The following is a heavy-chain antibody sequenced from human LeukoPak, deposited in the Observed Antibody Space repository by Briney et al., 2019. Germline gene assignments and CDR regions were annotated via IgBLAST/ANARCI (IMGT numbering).Heavy chain of an antibody. CDR1: GGSISGYY. V-gene: IGHV4-59*08. D-gene: IGHD6-19*01. CDR3: ARRGAVAGTEDY. J-gene: IGHJ4*02. Sequence: SETLSLTCTVSGGSISGYYWSWIRQPPGKGLEWIGYIFYSGSTNYNPSLKSRVTISIETSKNQISLRLNSVTAADTAMYYCARRGAVAGTEDYWGQGTLVTVSS. CDR2: IFYSGST.